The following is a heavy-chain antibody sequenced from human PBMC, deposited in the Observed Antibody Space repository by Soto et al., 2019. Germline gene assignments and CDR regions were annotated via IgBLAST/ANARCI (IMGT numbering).Heavy chain of an antibody. D-gene: IGHD2-2*01. CDR2: IIPIFGTA. CDR1: GGTFSSYA. CDR3: AIVRQCISTSCYDYGMDV. Sequence: GASVKVSCKASGGTFSSYAISWVRQAPGQGLEWMGGIIPIFGTANYAQKFQGRVTITADESTSTAYMELSSLRSEDTAVYYCAIVRQCISTSCYDYGMDVWGQGTTVTVSS. V-gene: IGHV1-69*13. J-gene: IGHJ6*02.